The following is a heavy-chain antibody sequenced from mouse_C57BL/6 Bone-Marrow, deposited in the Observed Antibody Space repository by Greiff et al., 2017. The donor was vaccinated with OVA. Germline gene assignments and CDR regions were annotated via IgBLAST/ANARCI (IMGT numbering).Heavy chain of an antibody. CDR3: ARRDYAMDY. Sequence: VQLQQSGPELVKPGASVKIPCKASGYTFTDYNMDWVKQSHGKSLEWIGDINPNNGGTIYNQKFKGKATLTEYKSSSTAYMELRSLTSEDTAVYYCARRDYAMDYWGQGTSVTVSS. V-gene: IGHV1-18*01. J-gene: IGHJ4*01. CDR1: GYTFTDYN. CDR2: INPNNGGT.